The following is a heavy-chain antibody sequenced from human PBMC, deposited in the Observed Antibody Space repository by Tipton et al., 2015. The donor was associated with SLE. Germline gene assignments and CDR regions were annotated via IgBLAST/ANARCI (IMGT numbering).Heavy chain of an antibody. D-gene: IGHD3-22*01. V-gene: IGHV4-39*07. CDR2: IYYSGST. J-gene: IGHJ4*02. Sequence: TLSLTCTVSGGSISSSRYYWGWIRQPPGKGLEWIGSIYYSGSTYYNPSLKSRVTISVDTSKNQFSLKLSSVTAADTAVYYCARALYVTNYYDSSGPFDYWGQGTLVTVSS. CDR1: GGSISSSRYY. CDR3: ARALYVTNYYDSSGPFDY.